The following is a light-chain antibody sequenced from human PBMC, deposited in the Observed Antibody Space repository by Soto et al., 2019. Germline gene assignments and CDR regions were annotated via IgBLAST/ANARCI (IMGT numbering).Light chain of an antibody. CDR1: QGIGGS. J-gene: IGKJ4*01. CDR3: QKYNSAPLT. CDR2: AAS. Sequence: DIQMTQSPSSLSASLGDRVTITCRASQGIGGSLAWSQQKPGKVPKLLIYAASALQSGVPSRFSGSGSGTDFTLTISSLQPEDFATYYCQKYNSAPLTFGGGTKVEIK. V-gene: IGKV1-27*01.